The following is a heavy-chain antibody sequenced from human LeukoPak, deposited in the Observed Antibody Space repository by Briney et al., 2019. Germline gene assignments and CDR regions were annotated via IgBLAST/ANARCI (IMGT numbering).Heavy chain of an antibody. CDR3: AREPGSFGVVTYFDY. Sequence: SETLSLTCTVSGGSISSGDYYWRWLRQPPGKGLVWIGYIYYTGSTYYNPSLPRLVTTSVNTSKNLFFLMPTSLTAAVTAVDYCAREPGSFGVVTYFDYWGQGTLVTVSS. D-gene: IGHD3-3*01. CDR2: IYYTGST. CDR1: GGSISSGDYY. V-gene: IGHV4-30-4*01. J-gene: IGHJ4*02.